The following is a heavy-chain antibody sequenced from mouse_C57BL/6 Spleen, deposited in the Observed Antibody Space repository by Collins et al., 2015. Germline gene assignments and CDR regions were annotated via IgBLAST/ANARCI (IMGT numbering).Heavy chain of an antibody. D-gene: IGHD3-2*02. CDR3: ARDNSGAEYFDY. CDR1: GYTFTSYW. Sequence: QVQLQQPGAELVKPGASVKLSCKASGYTFTSYWMHWVKQRPIQGLEWIGNIDPSDSETHYNQKFKDKATLTVDKSSSTAYMQLSSLTSEDSAVYFCARDNSGAEYFDYWGQGTTLTGLL. J-gene: IGHJ2*01. CDR2: IDPSDSET. V-gene: IGHV1-52*01.